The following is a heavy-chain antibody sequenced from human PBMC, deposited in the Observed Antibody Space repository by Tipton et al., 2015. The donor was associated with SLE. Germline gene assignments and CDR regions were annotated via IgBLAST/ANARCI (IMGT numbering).Heavy chain of an antibody. CDR3: ARAPGLERDYYYYYYMDV. V-gene: IGHV4-34*01. CDR1: GGAVIHNY. Sequence: LRLSCSVSGGAVIHNYWSWIRQPPGKGLEWIGEINHSGSTNYNPSLKSRVTISVDTSKNQFSLKLSSVTAADTAVYYCARAPGLERDYYYYYYMDVWGKGTTVTVSS. D-gene: IGHD3/OR15-3a*01. CDR2: INHSGST. J-gene: IGHJ6*03.